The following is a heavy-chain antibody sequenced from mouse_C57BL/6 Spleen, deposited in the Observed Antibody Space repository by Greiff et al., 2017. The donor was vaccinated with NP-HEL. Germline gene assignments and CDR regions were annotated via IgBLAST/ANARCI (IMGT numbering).Heavy chain of an antibody. CDR2: IDPSDSYT. CDR3: ARSGYGKNYFDY. V-gene: IGHV1-50*01. D-gene: IGHD3-1*01. J-gene: IGHJ2*01. CDR1: GYTFTSYW. Sequence: QVQLQQPGAELVKPGASVKLSCKASGYTFTSYWMQWVKQRPGQGLEWIGEIDPSDSYTNYNQKFKGKATLTVDTSSSTAYMQLSSLTSEDSSVYYCARSGYGKNYFDYGGQGTTLTVSS.